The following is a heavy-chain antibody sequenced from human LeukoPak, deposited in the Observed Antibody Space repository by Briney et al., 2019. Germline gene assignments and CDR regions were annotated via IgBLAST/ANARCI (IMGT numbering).Heavy chain of an antibody. J-gene: IGHJ4*02. CDR3: AREKKDSDGSGSFLGY. CDR1: EYTFTGYY. V-gene: IGHV1-2*02. Sequence: ASVKVSCKASEYTFTGYYIHWVRQAPGQGLEWMGWINPNSGGTNYAQKFQGRVTMTRDTSISTAYMELSWLRYDDTAVYYCAREKKDSDGSGSFLGYWGQGILVTVSS. D-gene: IGHD3-10*01. CDR2: INPNSGGT.